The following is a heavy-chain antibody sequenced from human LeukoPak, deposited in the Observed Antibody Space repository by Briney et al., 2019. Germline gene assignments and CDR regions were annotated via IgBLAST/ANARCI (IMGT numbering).Heavy chain of an antibody. Sequence: GASVKVSCQASGYTFTCYYMHWVRQAPGQGLEWMGWINPNSGGTNYPQKFQGRVTMTRNTSISTAYMELSSLRSEDTAVYYCARGISQLRYFDWLPHRYYYYYMDVWGKGTTVTISS. CDR2: INPNSGGT. J-gene: IGHJ6*03. CDR1: GYTFTCYY. V-gene: IGHV1-2*02. CDR3: ARGISQLRYFDWLPHRYYYYYMDV. D-gene: IGHD3-9*01.